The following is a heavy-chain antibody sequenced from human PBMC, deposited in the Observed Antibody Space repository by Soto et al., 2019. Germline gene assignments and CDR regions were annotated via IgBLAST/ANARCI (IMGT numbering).Heavy chain of an antibody. CDR2: IHLVASDT. J-gene: IGHJ6*02. V-gene: IGHV5-51*01. Sequence: LKISGAACGYTFPNYLIGWVRQMHGKGLEWMGTIHLVASDTRYCPSFLGQVTISANKSLSTAYLQLSSLEASDTDTYYCARHGRSIDYQNSVYYALDVWGQGTTVTSSS. CDR1: GYTFPNYL. CDR3: ARHGRSIDYQNSVYYALDV. D-gene: IGHD3-16*01.